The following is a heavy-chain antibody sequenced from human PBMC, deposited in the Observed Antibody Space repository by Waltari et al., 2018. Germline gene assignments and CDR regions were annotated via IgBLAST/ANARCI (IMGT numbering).Heavy chain of an antibody. Sequence: EVQLVETGGGLSQPGESLRLSCVASWFNVSDQYMDWVRQAPGKGLEWVSVLYSGGASTYVDSVRGRFTITRDDSKNILFLQMNNLRADDSAVYYCATKMGTGAGYLDLWGRGTLVTVSS. CDR3: ATKMGTGAGYLDL. CDR1: WFNVSDQY. D-gene: IGHD1-1*01. V-gene: IGHV3-53*02. J-gene: IGHJ2*01. CDR2: LYSGGAS.